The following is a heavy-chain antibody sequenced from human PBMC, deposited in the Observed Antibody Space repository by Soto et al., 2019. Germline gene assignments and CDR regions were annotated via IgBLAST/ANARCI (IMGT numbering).Heavy chain of an antibody. V-gene: IGHV4-61*01. CDR1: GGSVSSGSYY. J-gene: IGHJ6*02. Sequence: SETLSLTCTVSGGSVSSGSYYWSWIRQPPGKGLEWIGYIYSSGSTSYNPSLKSRVTISVDTSKNQFSLKLSSVTAADTAVYYCARDIMHMDYYYYGMDVSGQGTTVTVSS. CDR2: IYSSGST. D-gene: IGHD1-20*01. CDR3: ARDIMHMDYYYYGMDV.